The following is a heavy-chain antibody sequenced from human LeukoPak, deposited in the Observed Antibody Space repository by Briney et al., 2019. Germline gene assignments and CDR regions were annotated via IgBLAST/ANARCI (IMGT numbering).Heavy chain of an antibody. V-gene: IGHV3-21*04. Sequence: GGSLRLSCEASGFTFTTYSMTWVRQAPGKGLEWVSIISSGSSAIFSADALKGRFTISRDDAKNLLYLQMNSLRAEDTAVYYCAKILGDSSSWYDYWGQGTLVTVSS. CDR1: GFTFTTYS. CDR2: ISSGSSAI. D-gene: IGHD6-13*01. J-gene: IGHJ4*02. CDR3: AKILGDSSSWYDY.